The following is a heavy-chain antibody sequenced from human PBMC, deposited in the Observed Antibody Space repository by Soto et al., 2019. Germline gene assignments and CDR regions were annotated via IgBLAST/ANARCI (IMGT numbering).Heavy chain of an antibody. Sequence: GGSLRLSCAASGFTFSSYSMNWVRQAPGKGLEWVSYISSSSSTIYYADSVKGRFTISRDNAKNSLYLQMNSLRDEDTAVYYCARPELLYYYYGMDVWGQGTTVTVSS. CDR1: GFTFSSYS. V-gene: IGHV3-48*02. J-gene: IGHJ6*02. CDR2: ISSSSSTI. CDR3: ARPELLYYYYGMDV. D-gene: IGHD2-15*01.